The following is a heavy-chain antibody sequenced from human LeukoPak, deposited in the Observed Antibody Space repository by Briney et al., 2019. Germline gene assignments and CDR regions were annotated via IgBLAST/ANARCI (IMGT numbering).Heavy chain of an antibody. Sequence: SGTLSLTCTVSGGSISSGSYYWSWLRQPAGKGLEWIGRIYTSGSTNYNPSLKSRVTISVDTSKNQFSLKLSTVTAADTAVYYCARDLAGNWNYVNAFDIWGQGTMVTVSS. CDR3: ARDLAGNWNYVNAFDI. J-gene: IGHJ3*02. D-gene: IGHD1-7*01. CDR2: IYTSGST. CDR1: GGSISSGSYY. V-gene: IGHV4-61*02.